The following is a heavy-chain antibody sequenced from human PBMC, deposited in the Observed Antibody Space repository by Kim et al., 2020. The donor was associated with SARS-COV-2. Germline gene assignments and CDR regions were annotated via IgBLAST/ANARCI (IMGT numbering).Heavy chain of an antibody. V-gene: IGHV4-31*03. Sequence: SETLSLTCTVSGGSISSGGYYWSWIRQHPGKGLEWIGYIYYSGSTYYNPSLKSRVTISVDTSKNQFSLKLSSVTAADTAVYYCAWYSQGPSGRITMVRGDVVSAFDIWGQGPMVTVSS. CDR1: GGSISSGGYY. CDR2: IYYSGST. CDR3: AWYSQGPSGRITMVRGDVVSAFDI. J-gene: IGHJ3*02. D-gene: IGHD3-10*01.